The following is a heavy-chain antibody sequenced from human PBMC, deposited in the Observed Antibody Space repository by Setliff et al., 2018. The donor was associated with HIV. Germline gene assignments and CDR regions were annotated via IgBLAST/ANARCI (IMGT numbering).Heavy chain of an antibody. Sequence: SETLSLTCAVSGGSISSAYWSWVRQPPGKGLEWIGYMYYRGSTYYNPSLKSRVIISVDTSKNQFSLKLSSVTAADTAVYYCARQGSLCPDCYLDSWGQGTLVTVSS. D-gene: IGHD2-21*01. CDR1: GGSISSAY. CDR2: MYYRGST. J-gene: IGHJ4*02. V-gene: IGHV4-59*04. CDR3: ARQGSLCPDCYLDS.